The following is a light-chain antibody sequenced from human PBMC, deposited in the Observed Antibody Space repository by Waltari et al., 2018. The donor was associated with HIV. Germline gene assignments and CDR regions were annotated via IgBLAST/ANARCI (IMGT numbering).Light chain of an antibody. CDR3: AAWDDSLTGPV. V-gene: IGLV1-44*01. CDR1: TSNIGSNT. CDR2: SNN. Sequence: QSVLTQPPSASGTPGQRVTISCSGSTSNIGSNTVNWYQQVPGTAPKLLIYSNNQRPSGVPDRFSGSESSTSASLAISGLRSEDEADYYCAAWDDSLTGPVFGGGTKVTVL. J-gene: IGLJ3*02.